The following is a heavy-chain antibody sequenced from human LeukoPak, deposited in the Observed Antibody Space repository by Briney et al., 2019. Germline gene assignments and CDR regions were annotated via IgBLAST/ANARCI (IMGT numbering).Heavy chain of an antibody. CDR1: GLTFQNTW. D-gene: IGHD2/OR15-2a*01. CDR2: IKNDGAT. V-gene: IGHV3-74*01. J-gene: IGHJ3*01. CDR3: AADGEYAFLV. Sequence: GGSLILSCAASGLTFQNTWMHWIRQAPGEGLVWVSRIKNDGATTYADSVKGRFTISRDNAKKTLYLQMNSLRADDTAVYYCAADGEYAFLVWGQGTMVTVSS.